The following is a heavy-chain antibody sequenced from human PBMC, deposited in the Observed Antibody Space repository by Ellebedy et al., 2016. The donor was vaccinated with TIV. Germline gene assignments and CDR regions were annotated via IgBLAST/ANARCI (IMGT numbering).Heavy chain of an antibody. J-gene: IGHJ6*02. CDR3: ARDDIVGAPWHIGMDV. CDR2: IYTNERT. CDR1: AGSMSSYY. Sequence: SETLSLXCTVSAGSMSSYYWSWIRQPAGKGLEWIGRIYTNERTNYNPSVQSRVTMSVDPSKNQFSLTLTSVSAADTGVYFCARDDIVGAPWHIGMDVWGQGTTVTVSS. V-gene: IGHV4-4*07. D-gene: IGHD1-26*01.